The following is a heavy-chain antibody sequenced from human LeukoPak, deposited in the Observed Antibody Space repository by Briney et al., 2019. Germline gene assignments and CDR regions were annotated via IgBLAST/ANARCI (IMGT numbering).Heavy chain of an antibody. CDR3: AKGPPNWGFDF. D-gene: IGHD7-27*01. V-gene: IGHV1-46*01. CDR2: INPSGGST. CDR1: GYTFTSYY. J-gene: IGHJ4*02. Sequence: ASVKVSCKASGYTFTSYYMHWVRQAPGQGLEWMGIINPSGGSTSYAQKFQGRVTMTRDTSISTAFMELTSPRSEDTAVYYCAKGPPNWGFDFWGQGALVTVSS.